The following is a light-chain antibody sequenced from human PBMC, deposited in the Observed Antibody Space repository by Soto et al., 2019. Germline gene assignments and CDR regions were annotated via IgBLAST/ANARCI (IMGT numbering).Light chain of an antibody. CDR3: QQYDSYSLT. CDR2: KAS. Sequence: DIQMTQSPSTLSASVGDRVTITGRASQSISSWLAWYQQKPGKAPNFLIYKASSLQSGVPSRFTGSGSGTEFTLTISSLQPDDFATYYCQQYDSYSLTFGGGTKVEIK. CDR1: QSISSW. J-gene: IGKJ4*01. V-gene: IGKV1-5*03.